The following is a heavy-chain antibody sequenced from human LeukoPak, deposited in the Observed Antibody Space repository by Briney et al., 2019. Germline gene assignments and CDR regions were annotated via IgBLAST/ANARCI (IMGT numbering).Heavy chain of an antibody. Sequence: PGGSLRLSCAASGFTFSSYAMSWVRQAPGKGLVWVSLINSDGSTTSYADSVKGRFTISRDNAKNTLYLQMNSLRAEDTAVYYCATPEAARPAFDIWGQGTMVTVSS. CDR2: INSDGSTT. J-gene: IGHJ3*02. V-gene: IGHV3-74*01. CDR1: GFTFSSYA. D-gene: IGHD6-6*01. CDR3: ATPEAARPAFDI.